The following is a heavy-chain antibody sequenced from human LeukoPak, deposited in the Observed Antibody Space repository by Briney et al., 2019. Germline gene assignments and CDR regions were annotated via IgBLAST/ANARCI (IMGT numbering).Heavy chain of an antibody. CDR2: MNPNSGNT. CDR3: ARDRVTYYDFWSGYVVDY. J-gene: IGHJ4*02. V-gene: IGHV1-8*01. Sequence: ASVKVSCKASGYTFTSYDINWVRQATGQGLEWMGWMNPNSGNTGYAQKLQGRVTMTTDTSTSTAYMELRSLRSDDTAVYYCARDRVTYYDFWSGYVVDYWGQGTLVTVSS. CDR1: GYTFTSYD. D-gene: IGHD3-3*01.